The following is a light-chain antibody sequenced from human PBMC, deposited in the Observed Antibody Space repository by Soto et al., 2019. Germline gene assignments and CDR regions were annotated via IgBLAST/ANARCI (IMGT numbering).Light chain of an antibody. CDR3: QTWGTAIRV. CDR1: SGHSSYA. V-gene: IGLV4-69*01. J-gene: IGLJ3*02. Sequence: QLVLTQSPSASASLGASVKLTYTLSSGHSSYAIAWHQQQPEKGPRYLMKLNSDGSHNKGDGIPDRFSGSSSGAERYLTISSLQSEDEADYYCQTWGTAIRVFGGGTKLTVL. CDR2: LNSDGSH.